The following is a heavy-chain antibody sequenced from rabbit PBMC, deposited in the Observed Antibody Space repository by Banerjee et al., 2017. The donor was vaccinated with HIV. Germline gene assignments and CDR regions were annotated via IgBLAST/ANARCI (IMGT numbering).Heavy chain of an antibody. CDR1: GFSFSSGYH. J-gene: IGHJ3*01. D-gene: IGHD7-1*01. Sequence: QSLEESGGDLVKPGASLTLTCTASGFSFSSGYHMCWVRQAPGKGLEWIACIWAGSSDTYYASWAKGRFTISKTSSTTVTLQMTSLTAADTATYFCARDSGYPGYGWNLWGQGHPRHRL. CDR2: IWAGSSDT. V-gene: IGHV1S40*01. CDR3: ARDSGYPGYGWNL.